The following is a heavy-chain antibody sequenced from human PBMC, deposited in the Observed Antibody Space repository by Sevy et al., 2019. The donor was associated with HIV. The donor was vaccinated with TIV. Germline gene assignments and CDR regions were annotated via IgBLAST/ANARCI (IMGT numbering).Heavy chain of an antibody. CDR3: ARAAGWFDA. CDR2: ISSSSSTI. V-gene: IGHV3-48*01. Sequence: GGSLRLSCAASGFTFSSYSMNWVRQAPGKGLEWVSYISSSSSTIYYADSVQGRFTISRDNAKNSIYLQMNSLRVDDTAVYYCARAAGWFDAWGQGTLVTVSS. J-gene: IGHJ5*02. CDR1: GFTFSSYS.